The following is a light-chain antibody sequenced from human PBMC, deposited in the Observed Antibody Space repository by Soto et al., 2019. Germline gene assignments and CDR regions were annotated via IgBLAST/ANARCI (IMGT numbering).Light chain of an antibody. CDR2: AAS. CDR3: QQRYSTPPLT. V-gene: IGKV1-39*01. Sequence: DIQMTQSPSSLSASVGDRVTITCRASQSMSSYLNWYQQKPGKAPKLLIYAASSLQSGVPSRFSGSGSGTDFTLTISRLQTEDFATYYCQQRYSTPPLTSGGGTNVEIK. J-gene: IGKJ4*01. CDR1: QSMSSY.